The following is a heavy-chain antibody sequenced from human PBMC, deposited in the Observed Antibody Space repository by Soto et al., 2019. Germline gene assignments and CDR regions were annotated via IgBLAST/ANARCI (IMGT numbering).Heavy chain of an antibody. V-gene: IGHV4-39*01. CDR1: GGSISSSSYY. CDR3: ARLPKHRGDV. Sequence: QLQLQESGPGLVKPSETLSLTCTVSGGSISSSSYYWGWIRQPPGKGLEWIGSIYYSGSTYYNPSLKRRVTISVDTSKNQFSLKLSSVTAADTAVYYCARLPKHRGDVWCQGTTVTVSS. J-gene: IGHJ6*02. D-gene: IGHD3-10*01. CDR2: IYYSGST.